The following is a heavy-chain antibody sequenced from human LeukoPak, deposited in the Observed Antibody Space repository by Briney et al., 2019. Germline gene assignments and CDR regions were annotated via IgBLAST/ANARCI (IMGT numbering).Heavy chain of an antibody. J-gene: IGHJ6*03. CDR1: GATFTSYA. V-gene: IGHV1-69*13. D-gene: IGHD1-26*01. Sequence: SVKLSCTPSGATFTSYAISWVRQAPGQGLEWMGGIIPIFGTANYAQKFQGRVTITADESTSTAYMELSSQRSEDTAVYYCARAVGARNYYHYYMDVWGKGTTVTISS. CDR3: ARAVGARNYYHYYMDV. CDR2: IIPIFGTA.